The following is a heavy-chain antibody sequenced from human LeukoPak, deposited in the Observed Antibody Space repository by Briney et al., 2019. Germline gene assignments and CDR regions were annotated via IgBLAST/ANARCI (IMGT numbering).Heavy chain of an antibody. Sequence: ASVKVSCKASGYTSTSYGISWVRQAPGQGLEWMGWISAYNGNTNYAQKLQGRVTMTTDTSTSTAYMELRSLRSDDTAVYYCARDDPQYCSSTSCRYYYYGMDVWGQGTTVTVSS. D-gene: IGHD2-2*01. V-gene: IGHV1-18*01. CDR3: ARDDPQYCSSTSCRYYYYGMDV. CDR2: ISAYNGNT. CDR1: GYTSTSYG. J-gene: IGHJ6*02.